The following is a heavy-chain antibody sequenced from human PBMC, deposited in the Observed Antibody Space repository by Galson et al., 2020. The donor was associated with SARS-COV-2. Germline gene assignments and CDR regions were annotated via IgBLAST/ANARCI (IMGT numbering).Heavy chain of an antibody. CDR3: ARGGCSRTTCYRNSEH. D-gene: IGHD2-2*01. V-gene: IGHV4-59*01. J-gene: IGHJ4*02. Sequence: ASETLSLTCTVSGGSISFYYWSWIRQPPGKGLEWIGYINYSGSTSYNTSLKSRVTISIDTSKNQFSLRLNSVTASDTAVYYCARGGCSRTTCYRNSEHWGQGTLVTVSS. CDR2: INYSGST. CDR1: GGSISFYY.